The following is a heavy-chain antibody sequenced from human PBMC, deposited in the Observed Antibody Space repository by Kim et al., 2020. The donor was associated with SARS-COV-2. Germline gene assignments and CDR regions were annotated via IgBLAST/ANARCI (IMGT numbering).Heavy chain of an antibody. J-gene: IGHJ6*02. V-gene: IGHV3-21*01. D-gene: IGHD3-22*01. CDR1: GFTFSSYS. CDR3: ARGDELGNYDSSGYYLFDYYYYGMDV. CDR2: ISSSSSYI. Sequence: GGSLRLSCAASGFTFSSYSMNWVRQAPGKGLEWVSSISSSSSYIYYADSVKGRFTISRDNAKNSLYLQMNSLRAEDTAVYYCARGDELGNYDSSGYYLFDYYYYGMDVWGQGTTVTVSS.